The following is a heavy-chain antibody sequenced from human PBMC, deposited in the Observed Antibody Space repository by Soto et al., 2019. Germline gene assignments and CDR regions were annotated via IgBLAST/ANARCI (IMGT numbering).Heavy chain of an antibody. Sequence: QVQLQESGPGLVKPSQTLSLTCTVSGGSISSGGYYWSWIRQHPGKGLEWIGYIYYSGSTYYNPSLKSRVTISVDASKNQFALKLSSVTAADTAVYYCASSPLVFGELVDVWGQGTTVTVSS. J-gene: IGHJ6*02. V-gene: IGHV4-31*03. CDR1: GGSISSGGYY. CDR3: ASSPLVFGELVDV. CDR2: IYYSGST. D-gene: IGHD3-10*02.